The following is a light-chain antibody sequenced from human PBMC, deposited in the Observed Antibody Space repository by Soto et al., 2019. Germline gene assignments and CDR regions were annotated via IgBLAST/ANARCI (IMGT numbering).Light chain of an antibody. V-gene: IGKV3-15*01. CDR2: GVS. Sequence: EIVMTQSPATLSVSPGERATLSCRASQSVSSNLAWYQQKPGQSPRLLIYGVSTRATGIPARFSGSGSGTEFTLTISSLQSEDVAIYYCQQYNYWPPGTFGQGTKVEIK. CDR1: QSVSSN. CDR3: QQYNYWPPGT. J-gene: IGKJ1*01.